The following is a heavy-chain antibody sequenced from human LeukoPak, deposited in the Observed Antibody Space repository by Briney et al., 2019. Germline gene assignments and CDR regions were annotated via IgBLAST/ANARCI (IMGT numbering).Heavy chain of an antibody. Sequence: GGSLRLSCAASGFTFSSYSMNWVRQAPGKGLEWVSVIYSGGSTYYADSVKGRFTISRDNSKNTLYLQMNSLRAEDTAVYYCARAPPASYYYDYWGQGTLVTVSS. J-gene: IGHJ4*02. D-gene: IGHD6-6*01. CDR3: ARAPPASYYYDY. CDR1: GFTFSSYS. V-gene: IGHV3-66*02. CDR2: IYSGGST.